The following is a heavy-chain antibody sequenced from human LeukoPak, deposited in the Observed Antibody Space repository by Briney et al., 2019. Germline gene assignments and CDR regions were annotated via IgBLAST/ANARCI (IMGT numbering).Heavy chain of an antibody. D-gene: IGHD2-2*01. V-gene: IGHV5-51*01. CDR2: NFPGDSRT. CDR3: ACRDLTSTWSYP. CDR1: GYSFTSYW. J-gene: IGHJ5*02. Sequence: GESLKISCKGIGYSFTSYWIGWVRQMPGKGLEWMGVNFPGDSRTRYNPSFQGQVTISVDKSISTAYLQWVSLKASDTAMYYCACRDLTSTWSYPWGQGTLVTVSS.